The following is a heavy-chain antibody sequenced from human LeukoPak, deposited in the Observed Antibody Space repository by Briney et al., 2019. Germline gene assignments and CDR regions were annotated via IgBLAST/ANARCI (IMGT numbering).Heavy chain of an antibody. CDR3: ARDRYCVSTNCPYDF. Sequence: GGSLRLSCAASGFTSSDYTMNWVRQSPGKGLEWVSGISVSDDSTYYADSVKGRFTISRDKSNNMLHLQMNSLRAGDTAVYYCARDRYCVSTNCPYDFWGQGTPVTVCS. V-gene: IGHV3-23*01. CDR2: ISVSDDST. D-gene: IGHD2-2*01. CDR1: GFTSSDYT. J-gene: IGHJ4*02.